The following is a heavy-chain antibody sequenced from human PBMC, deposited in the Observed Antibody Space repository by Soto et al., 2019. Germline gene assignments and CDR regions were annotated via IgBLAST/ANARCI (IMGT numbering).Heavy chain of an antibody. D-gene: IGHD3-3*01. CDR3: AKTITTPAVSSYSRDSTGRGAVIDY. V-gene: IGHV3-30*18. CDR2: VSYDGNNE. J-gene: IGHJ4*02. Sequence: QVQLVESGGGVVQPGRSLRLSCAASGFTFSSYGMHWVRQAPGKGLEWVAVVSYDGNNEYYADSVKDRFTISRDNSKKTLYLQMNSLRAEDTAMYYCAKTITTPAVSSYSRDSTGRGAVIDYWGQGTLVIVSS. CDR1: GFTFSSYG.